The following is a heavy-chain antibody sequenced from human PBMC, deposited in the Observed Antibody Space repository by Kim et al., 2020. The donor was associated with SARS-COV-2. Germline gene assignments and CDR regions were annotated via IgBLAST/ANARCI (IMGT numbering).Heavy chain of an antibody. CDR1: GFIFSDHY. CDR3: VRGITVGSIVYVDY. V-gene: IGHV3-72*01. D-gene: IGHD3-10*01. CDR2: SRNKRYSYTT. Sequence: GGSLRLSCAASGFIFSDHYIDWVRQAPGKGLEWVGRSRNKRYSYTTEYAASVRGRFTTSRDDSKDSLYLQMNSLKIEDTAIYYCVRGITVGSIVYVDYWGRGALVTVTS. J-gene: IGHJ4*02.